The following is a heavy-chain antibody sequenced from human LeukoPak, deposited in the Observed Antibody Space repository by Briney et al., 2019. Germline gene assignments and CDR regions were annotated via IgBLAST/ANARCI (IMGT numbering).Heavy chain of an antibody. J-gene: IGHJ4*02. V-gene: IGHV4-59*01. CDR1: GGSISSDY. Sequence: SETLSLTCTVSGGSISSDYWSWIRQPPGKGLEWIGYIYYSGSTNYNPSLKSRVTISVDTSKNQFSLKLSSVTAADTAVYYCARGKVIFDYWGQGTLVTVSS. CDR3: ARGKVIFDY. CDR2: IYYSGST. D-gene: IGHD3-22*01.